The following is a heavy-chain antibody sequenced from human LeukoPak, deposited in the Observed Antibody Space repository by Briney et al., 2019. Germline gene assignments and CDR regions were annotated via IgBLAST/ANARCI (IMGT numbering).Heavy chain of an antibody. J-gene: IGHJ6*03. Sequence: GGSLRLSCAASGFTFSSYGMHWVRQAPGKGLEWVAFIRYDGSNKYYADSVKGRFTISRDNAKNSLYLQMNSLRAEDTAVYYCARGGPQTGTTWYMDVWGKGTTVTVSS. CDR1: GFTFSSYG. CDR3: ARGGPQTGTTWYMDV. V-gene: IGHV3-30*02. CDR2: IRYDGSNK. D-gene: IGHD1-1*01.